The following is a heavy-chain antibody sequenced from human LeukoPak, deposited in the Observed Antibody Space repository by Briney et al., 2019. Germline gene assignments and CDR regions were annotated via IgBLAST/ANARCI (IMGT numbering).Heavy chain of an antibody. CDR3: ATQFKMATIYWFDP. CDR1: GGTINNFA. CDR2: LSPVLA. J-gene: IGHJ5*02. Sequence: SVKVSCKVAGGTINNFAISWVRQAPGQGLEWMGGLSPVLATYAQKFQGRVTITADESTDTVYMELGSLTSEDTAVYYCATQFKMATIYWFDPWGQGTLVTVSS. D-gene: IGHD5-24*01. V-gene: IGHV1-69*13.